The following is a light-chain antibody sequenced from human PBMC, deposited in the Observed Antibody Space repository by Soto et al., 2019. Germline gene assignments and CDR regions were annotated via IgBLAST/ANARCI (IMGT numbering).Light chain of an antibody. V-gene: IGLV2-14*01. Sequence: QSALTQAASVSGSPGQSITISCAGTNSDIGGYNFVSWYQHHPGKAPKLMIFEVNKRPSGVSNRFSGSKSGNTAYLTISGLQAEDEADYFCFSYTTGTTNVFGTGTKLTVL. J-gene: IGLJ1*01. CDR3: FSYTTGTTNV. CDR1: NSDIGGYNF. CDR2: EVN.